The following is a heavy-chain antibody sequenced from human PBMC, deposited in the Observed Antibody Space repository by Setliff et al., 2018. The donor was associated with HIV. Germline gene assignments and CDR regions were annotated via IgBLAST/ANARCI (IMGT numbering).Heavy chain of an antibody. V-gene: IGHV1-18*04. CDR1: GYTFTDYY. D-gene: IGHD6-19*01. CDR3: ARDPRYTSVWFRNGGVDF. CDR2: ISVYNGNT. Sequence: ASVKVSCKASGYTFTDYYIHWVRQAPGQGLEWMGWISVYNGNTIYAQKLQGRVIMTTDTSTSTAYMELRSLRSDDTAVYYCARDPRYTSVWFRNGGVDFWGQGTLVTVSS. J-gene: IGHJ4*02.